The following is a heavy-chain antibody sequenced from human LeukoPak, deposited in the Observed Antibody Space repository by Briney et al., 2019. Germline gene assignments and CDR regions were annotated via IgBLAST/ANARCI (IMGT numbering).Heavy chain of an antibody. J-gene: IGHJ6*03. Sequence: PGGPLRLSCAASGFTVSTNYMSWVRQAPGEGLEWISVIYSGGYTYYADSVKGRFTISRDGSKNTVYLQMNSLRAEDTALYYCAREHPYSNYYYYMDVWGKGTTVTVSS. CDR1: GFTVSTNY. CDR2: IYSGGYT. CDR3: AREHPYSNYYYYMDV. V-gene: IGHV3-53*01. D-gene: IGHD4-11*01.